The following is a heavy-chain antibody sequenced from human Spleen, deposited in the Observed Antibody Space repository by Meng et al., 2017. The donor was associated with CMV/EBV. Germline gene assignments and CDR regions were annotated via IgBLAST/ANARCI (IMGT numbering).Heavy chain of an antibody. V-gene: IGHV4-61*01. J-gene: IGHJ4*02. D-gene: IGHD5-12*01. CDR1: CSVTSSNSW. CDR2: IYASGCT. CDR3: ARRFSGDDDSDDYFDY. Sequence: CSVTSSNSWWTWIRRPPGKGLEWIGYIYASGCTDHNPSLRSRVTIALDTSKRQFSLKLTSVTAADTAVYYCARRFSGDDDSDDYFDYWGQGILVTVSS.